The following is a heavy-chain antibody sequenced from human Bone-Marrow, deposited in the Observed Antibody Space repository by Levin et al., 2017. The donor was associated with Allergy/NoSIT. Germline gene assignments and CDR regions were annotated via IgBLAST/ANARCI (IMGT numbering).Heavy chain of an antibody. CDR2: INPNDGST. J-gene: IGHJ4*02. V-gene: IGHV1-46*01. D-gene: IGHD1-1*01. CDR1: GYTFSSYY. Sequence: ASVKVSCKASGYTFSSYYMHWVRHVPGQGLEWMGIINPNDGSTTYAQKFRGRVTMTRDTATTTVYMELNSLRSEDTAVYYCARDRDWTSFGGGHCDYWGQGTLVTVSS. CDR3: ARDRDWTSFGGGHCDY.